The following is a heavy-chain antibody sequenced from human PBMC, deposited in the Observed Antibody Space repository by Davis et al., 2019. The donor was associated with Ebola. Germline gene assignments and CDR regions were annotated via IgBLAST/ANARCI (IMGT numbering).Heavy chain of an antibody. V-gene: IGHV1-46*01. CDR2: INTSAGST. CDR1: GGTFSSYA. CDR3: AREEDY. Sequence: ASVKVSCKASGGTFSSYAISWVRQAPGQGLEWIGIINTSAGSTFSAQKFQGRVTLTRDTSTSTVYMQLTSLTSDDTAVYFCAREEDYWGKGPRVTVP. J-gene: IGHJ4*02.